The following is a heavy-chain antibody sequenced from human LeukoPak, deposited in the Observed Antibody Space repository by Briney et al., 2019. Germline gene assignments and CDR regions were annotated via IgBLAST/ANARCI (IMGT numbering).Heavy chain of an antibody. CDR1: GFTFSSYA. CDR2: ISGSGGST. D-gene: IGHD6-13*01. CDR3: AAAAGNNHPFEY. V-gene: IGHV3-23*01. J-gene: IGHJ4*02. Sequence: GGSLRLSCVVSGFTFSSYAMTWVRQAPGKGLEWVSEISGSGGSTSYADSVKGRFSVSRDNSKNTLYVQMNSLRAEDTAVYYGAAAAGNNHPFEYWGQGTLVTVSS.